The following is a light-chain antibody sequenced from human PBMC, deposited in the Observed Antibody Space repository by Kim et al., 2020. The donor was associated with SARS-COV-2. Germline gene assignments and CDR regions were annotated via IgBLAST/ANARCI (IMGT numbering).Light chain of an antibody. CDR2: DAS. CDR1: QSVSSY. CDR3: QQRSNWPT. J-gene: IGKJ1*01. V-gene: IGKV3-11*01. Sequence: SLSQGERATPSCRASQSVSSYLAWYQQKPGQAPRLLIYDASNRATGIPARFSGSGSGTDFTLTISSLEPEDFAVYYCQQRSNWPTFGQGTKVDIK.